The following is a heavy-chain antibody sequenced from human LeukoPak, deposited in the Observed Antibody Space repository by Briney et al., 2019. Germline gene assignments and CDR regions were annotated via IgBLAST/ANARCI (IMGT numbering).Heavy chain of an antibody. V-gene: IGHV4-59*08. CDR2: MYYGGVT. J-gene: IGHJ3*02. CDR1: GGSIRSIY. CDR3: ARHGNSGNVWDAFDI. D-gene: IGHD5-12*01. Sequence: SETLSLTCTVSGGSIRSIYWSWIRQPPGKGPESIVYMYYGGVTSYNPPLESRATVSVDASKNQFSLKLSSVTAADTAIYYCARHGNSGNVWDAFDIWGQGTMVTVSS.